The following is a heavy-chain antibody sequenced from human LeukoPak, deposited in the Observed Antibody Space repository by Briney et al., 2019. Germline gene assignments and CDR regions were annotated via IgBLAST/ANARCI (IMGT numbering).Heavy chain of an antibody. CDR2: TYYRAKWYN. Sequence: SQTLSLTCAISGDSVSSNSGAWNWIRQCPSRGLEWMGRTYYRAKWYNDYAVSVKSRITINPDTSKNQFPLQLNSVTPENTAVYYCARGLWFGERQNWFDPWGQGTLVTVSS. D-gene: IGHD3-10*01. J-gene: IGHJ5*02. V-gene: IGHV6-1*01. CDR1: GDSVSSNSGA. CDR3: ARGLWFGERQNWFDP.